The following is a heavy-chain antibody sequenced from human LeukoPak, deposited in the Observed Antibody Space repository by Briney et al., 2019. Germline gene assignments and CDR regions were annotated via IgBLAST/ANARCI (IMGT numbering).Heavy chain of an antibody. CDR3: AAQRGYSYGYDAFDI. D-gene: IGHD5-18*01. J-gene: IGHJ3*02. CDR2: ISGSGGST. V-gene: IGHV3-23*01. Sequence: GGSLRLSCAASGFTFSSYAMSWVRQAPGKGLEWVSAISGSGGSTYYADSVKGRFTISRDNSKNTLYLQMNSLRAEDTAVYYCAAQRGYSYGYDAFDIWGQGTMVTVSS. CDR1: GFTFSSYA.